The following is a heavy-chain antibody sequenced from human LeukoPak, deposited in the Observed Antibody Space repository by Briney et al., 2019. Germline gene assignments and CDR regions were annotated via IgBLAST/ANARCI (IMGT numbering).Heavy chain of an antibody. CDR2: IKQDGSEK. CDR1: GFTLSTYW. D-gene: IGHD2-21*02. J-gene: IGHJ6*03. Sequence: GGSLRLSCAASGFTLSTYWMSWVRQAPGKGLEWVGNIKQDGSEKAYVDSAKGRFTISRDNAKNSLYLQMNSLRAEDTAVYYCARDKFDIVVVTAIYYYYYMDVWGKGTTVTVSS. V-gene: IGHV3-7*01. CDR3: ARDKFDIVVVTAIYYYYYMDV.